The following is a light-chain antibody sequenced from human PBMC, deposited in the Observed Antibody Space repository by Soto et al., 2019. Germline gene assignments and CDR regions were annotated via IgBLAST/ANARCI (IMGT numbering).Light chain of an antibody. J-gene: IGKJ1*01. CDR1: QSVSSY. CDR3: QQRRYWPVT. Sequence: EIVLTQSPAILSMSPGERATLSCRASQSVSSYLAWYQQKPGQAPRLLIYDASNRATGVPARFSGSGSGTDFTLTISSLEPEDLAVYYCQQRRYWPVTFGQGTKVEIK. V-gene: IGKV3-11*01. CDR2: DAS.